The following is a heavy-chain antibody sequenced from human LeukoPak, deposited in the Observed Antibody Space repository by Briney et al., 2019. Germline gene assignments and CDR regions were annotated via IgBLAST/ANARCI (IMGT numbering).Heavy chain of an antibody. CDR2: ISYDGSNK. V-gene: IGHV3-30-3*01. CDR1: GFTFSSYA. CDR3: ARAGSSGWLLDY. Sequence: GGSLRLSCAASGFTFSSYAMHWVRQAPGKGLEWVAVISYDGSNKYYADSVKGRFTISRDSSKNTLYLQMNSLRAEDTAVYYCARAGSSGWLLDYWGQGTLVTVSS. D-gene: IGHD6-19*01. J-gene: IGHJ4*02.